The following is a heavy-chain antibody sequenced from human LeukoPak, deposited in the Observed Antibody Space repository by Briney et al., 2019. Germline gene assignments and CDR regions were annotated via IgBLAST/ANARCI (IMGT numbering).Heavy chain of an antibody. V-gene: IGHV3-30*03. CDR2: ISYDGSIK. J-gene: IGHJ4*02. CDR3: ARDLYGS. Sequence: PTGGSLRLSCAASGFTFSSYGMHWVRQAPGKGLEWVAVISYDGSIKYYADPVKGRFTISRDNSKNTLYLQMNSLRPEDTAVYSCARDLYGSWGQGTLVTVSS. D-gene: IGHD4-17*01. CDR1: GFTFSSYG.